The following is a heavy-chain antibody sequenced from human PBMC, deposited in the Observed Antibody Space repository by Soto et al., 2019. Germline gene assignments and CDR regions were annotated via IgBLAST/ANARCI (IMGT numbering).Heavy chain of an antibody. CDR2: VRTYAYGETT. J-gene: IGHJ4*02. CDR3: SRDCPCGLGYCTNGACFPNDF. V-gene: IGHV3-49*03. CDR1: GFTFGDYA. Sequence: GGSLRLSCTTSGFTFGDYAMSWFRQTPGKGLEWVGFVRTYAYGETTEYAASVKGRFTVGRDNSRSTAYLHMSSLKTEDTGVYFCSRDCPCGLGYCTNGACFPNDFWGQGTLVTVSS. D-gene: IGHD2-8*01.